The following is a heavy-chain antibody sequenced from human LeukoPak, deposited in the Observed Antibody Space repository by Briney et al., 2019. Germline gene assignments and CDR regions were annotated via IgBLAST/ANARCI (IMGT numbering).Heavy chain of an antibody. CDR3: ARDRAGVFGPTDYYMDV. V-gene: IGHV3-74*01. CDR1: GFTFSSYW. J-gene: IGHJ6*03. D-gene: IGHD3/OR15-3a*01. Sequence: PGGSLRLSCAASGFTFSSYWMHWVRQAPGKGLVWVSRINTDGSSTSYADSVKGRFTISRDNAKNTLYLQMNSLRAEDTAVYYCARDRAGVFGPTDYYMDVWGKGTTVTVSS. CDR2: INTDGSST.